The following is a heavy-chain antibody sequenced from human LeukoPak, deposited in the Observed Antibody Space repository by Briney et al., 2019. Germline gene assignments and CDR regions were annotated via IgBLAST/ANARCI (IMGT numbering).Heavy chain of an antibody. J-gene: IGHJ4*02. V-gene: IGHV4-59*01. Sequence: PSETLSLTCTVSGGSISSYYWSWIRQPPGKGLEWIGYIYYSGSTNYNPSLKSRVTISVDTSKNQFSLKLSSVTAADTAVYYCARGVGYSSSPHPPFFDYWGQGTLVTVSS. CDR2: IYYSGST. CDR1: GGSISSYY. CDR3: ARGVGYSSSPHPPFFDY. D-gene: IGHD6-6*01.